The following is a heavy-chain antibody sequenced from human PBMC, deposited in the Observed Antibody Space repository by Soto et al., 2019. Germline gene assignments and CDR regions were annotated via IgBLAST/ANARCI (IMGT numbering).Heavy chain of an antibody. Sequence: ACLSQRDPYAASELTFDDYAMHCIRQATGKGLECVSGISWNSGSIGYAVSVKGRFTISRDTAKNSLHLQMNSLRAEDTVLYYCAKVNGYCCGFFGNWGQATLVTVSS. CDR3: AKVNGYCCGFFGN. D-gene: IGHD6-19*01. J-gene: IGHJ4*02. CDR1: ELTFDDYA. V-gene: IGHV3-9*01. CDR2: ISWNSGSI.